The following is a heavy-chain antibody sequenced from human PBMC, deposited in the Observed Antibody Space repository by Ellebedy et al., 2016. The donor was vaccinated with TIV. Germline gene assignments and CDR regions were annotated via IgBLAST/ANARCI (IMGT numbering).Heavy chain of an antibody. CDR1: GFTFSNCC. J-gene: IGHJ4*02. CDR2: IKQDGNEK. CDR3: AREAISYGTSGYYFDY. D-gene: IGHD3-22*01. Sequence: GESLKISCAASGFTFSNCCMSWVRQAPGKGLEWVANIKQDGNEKNYVDSVKGRFTISRDNAKNSVSLQMNSLRAEDTAVYYCAREAISYGTSGYYFDYWGQGTLVTVSS. V-gene: IGHV3-7*01.